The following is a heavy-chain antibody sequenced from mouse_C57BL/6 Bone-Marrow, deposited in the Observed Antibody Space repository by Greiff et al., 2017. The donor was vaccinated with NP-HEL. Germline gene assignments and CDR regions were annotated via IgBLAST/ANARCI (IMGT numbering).Heavy chain of an antibody. D-gene: IGHD1-1*01. Sequence: EVKLMESGGDLVKPGGSLKLSCAASGFTFSSYGMSWVRQTPDKRLEWVATISTGGSYTSYPDSVKGRFTISRDNAKNTLYLQMSRLKSKDTAMYSCARSGYYAWFAYWGQGTLVTVSA. V-gene: IGHV5-6*01. J-gene: IGHJ3*01. CDR2: ISTGGSYT. CDR1: GFTFSSYG. CDR3: ARSGYYAWFAY.